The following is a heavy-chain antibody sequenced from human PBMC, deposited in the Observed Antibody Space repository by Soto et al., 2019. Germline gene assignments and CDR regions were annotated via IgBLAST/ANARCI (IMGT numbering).Heavy chain of an antibody. D-gene: IGHD3-10*01. J-gene: IGHJ3*02. Sequence: QITLKESGPTLVKPTQTLTLTCTFSGFSISTSGVAVGWIRQPPGKALEWLALIYWDDDRRYSSFLKSRLTITKDPSKNQVVLTMTNMDPVDTATYYCTHMRSYYGSGRHAFDIWGQGTMVTVSS. V-gene: IGHV2-5*02. CDR3: THMRSYYGSGRHAFDI. CDR2: IYWDDDR. CDR1: GFSISTSGVA.